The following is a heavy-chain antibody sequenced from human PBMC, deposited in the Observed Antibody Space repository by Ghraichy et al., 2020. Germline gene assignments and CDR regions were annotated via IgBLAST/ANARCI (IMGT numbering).Heavy chain of an antibody. CDR1: GFTFGDYA. J-gene: IGHJ6*02. Sequence: GGSLRLSCTASGFTFGDYAMSWFRQAPGKGLEWVGFIRSKAYGGTTEYAASVKGRFTISRDDSKSIAYLQMNSLKTEDTAVYYCTRDHKEHYDFWSGYLGYYYYGMDVWGQGTTVTVSS. D-gene: IGHD3-3*01. CDR2: IRSKAYGGTT. V-gene: IGHV3-49*03. CDR3: TRDHKEHYDFWSGYLGYYYYGMDV.